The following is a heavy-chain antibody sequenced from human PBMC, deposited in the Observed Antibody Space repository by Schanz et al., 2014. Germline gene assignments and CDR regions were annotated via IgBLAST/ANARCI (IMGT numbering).Heavy chain of an antibody. Sequence: QVQLVQSGAEVKKPGASVKVSCEASGYTFTSYYIHWFRQAPGQGLEWMGIINPSDGSTSYAQKFQGRVTMTRDTSTSTVYMELSSLRSEDTAVYYCARDGEAAAGCDYWGQGTLVTVSS. CDR3: ARDGEAAAGCDY. J-gene: IGHJ4*02. V-gene: IGHV1-46*03. CDR1: GYTFTSYY. CDR2: INPSDGST. D-gene: IGHD6-13*01.